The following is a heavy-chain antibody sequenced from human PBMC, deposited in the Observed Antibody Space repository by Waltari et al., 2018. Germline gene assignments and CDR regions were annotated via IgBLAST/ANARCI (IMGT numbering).Heavy chain of an antibody. CDR1: GFNFSSYA. J-gene: IGHJ4*02. Sequence: QVQLVESGEGVVQPGRSLRLSCAAAGFNFSSYAMQGVRPAPGKGLEWVAVISYDGSNKYAADSVKGRFTISRDNSKNTLYLQMNSLRAEDTAVYYCARVFLEWLLYLDYWGQGTLVTVSS. CDR2: ISYDGSNK. D-gene: IGHD3-3*01. V-gene: IGHV3-30-3*01. CDR3: ARVFLEWLLYLDY.